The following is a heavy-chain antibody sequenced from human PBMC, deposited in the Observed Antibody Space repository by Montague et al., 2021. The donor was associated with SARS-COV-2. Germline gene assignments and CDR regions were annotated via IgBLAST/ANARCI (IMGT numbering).Heavy chain of an antibody. J-gene: IGHJ4*02. V-gene: IGHV4-39*07. Sequence: SETLSLTCTVSGGSIANSHKYWGWVRQPPGKGLEWIGSVLYTGTPYDHPSLTARVTISLDTSKNQFSLKIYTVTAADTATYFFVAGGDSAKASAYWGQGTLVTVSS. CDR3: VAGGDSAKASAY. CDR2: VLYTGTP. CDR1: GGSIANSHKY. D-gene: IGHD3-16*01.